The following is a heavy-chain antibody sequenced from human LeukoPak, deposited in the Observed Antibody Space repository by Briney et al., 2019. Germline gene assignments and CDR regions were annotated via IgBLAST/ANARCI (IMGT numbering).Heavy chain of an antibody. D-gene: IGHD2-21*02. CDR3: AKAYCGGDCYSFDY. V-gene: IGHV3-23*01. CDR1: GFTFSNYA. J-gene: IGHJ4*02. Sequence: LAGGSLRLSCAASGFTFSNYAMNWVRQAPGQGLDWVSTITASGDNTAHADSVKGRFTISRDNSKNTVSVQMNSLRAEDTAIYYCAKAYCGGDCYSFDYWGQGTLVTVSS. CDR2: ITASGDNT.